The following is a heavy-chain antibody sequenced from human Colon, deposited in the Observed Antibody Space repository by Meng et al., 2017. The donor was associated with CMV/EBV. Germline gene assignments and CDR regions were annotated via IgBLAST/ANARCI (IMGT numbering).Heavy chain of an antibody. D-gene: IGHD3-16*01. Sequence: GGSLRLSCAASGFNFDDYAMHWVRQAPGKGLEWVSSISSRSTYISYADSVKGRFTVSRDDAKNSLHLQMDSLRAEDTAVYYCARAPGNYFSPYYFDFWGQGTLVTVSS. CDR3: ARAPGNYFSPYYFDF. CDR2: ISSRSTYI. CDR1: GFNFDDYA. V-gene: IGHV3-21*01. J-gene: IGHJ4*02.